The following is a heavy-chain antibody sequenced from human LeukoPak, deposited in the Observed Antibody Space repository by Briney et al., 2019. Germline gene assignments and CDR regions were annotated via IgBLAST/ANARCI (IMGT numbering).Heavy chain of an antibody. Sequence: PGGSLRLSCAASGFPFRDYFMSWVHQAPGKGPEWLPYISRKSDYTNYADSVKGRFTISRDNARNSLYLQMHSLTVDDTAMYYCARDHGSDCSSTNCYVSAFDLWGQGTMVTVSS. CDR2: ISRKSDYT. CDR3: ARDHGSDCSSTNCYVSAFDL. V-gene: IGHV3-11*05. J-gene: IGHJ3*01. CDR1: GFPFRDYF. D-gene: IGHD2-2*01.